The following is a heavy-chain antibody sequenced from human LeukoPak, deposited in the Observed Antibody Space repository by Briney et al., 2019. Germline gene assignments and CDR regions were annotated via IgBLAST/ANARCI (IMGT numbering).Heavy chain of an antibody. CDR1: GFTVSSNY. CDR3: ARDSPLSRFGQSLDY. J-gene: IGHJ4*02. Sequence: GGSLRLSCAASGFTVSSNYMSWVRQAPGKGLEWVSVIYSGGSTYYADSVKGRFTISRDNSKNTLYLQMNSLRAEDTAVYYCARDSPLSRFGQSLDYWGQGSLVTVSS. D-gene: IGHD3-16*01. V-gene: IGHV3-66*01. CDR2: IYSGGST.